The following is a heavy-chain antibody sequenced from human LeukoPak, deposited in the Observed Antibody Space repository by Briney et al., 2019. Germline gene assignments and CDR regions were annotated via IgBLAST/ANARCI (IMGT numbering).Heavy chain of an antibody. CDR3: ASLLIAAAGFDY. J-gene: IGHJ4*02. V-gene: IGHV3-30*03. D-gene: IGHD6-13*01. CDR2: ISYDGSNK. CDR1: GFTFSSYG. Sequence: GGSLRLSCAAFGFTFSSYGMHWVRQAPGKGLEWVAVISYDGSNKYYADSVKGRFTISRDNSKNTLYLQMNSLRAEDTAVYYCASLLIAAAGFDYWGQGTLVTVSS.